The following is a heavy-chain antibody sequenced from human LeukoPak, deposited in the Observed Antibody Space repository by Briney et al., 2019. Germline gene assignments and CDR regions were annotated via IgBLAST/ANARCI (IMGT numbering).Heavy chain of an antibody. J-gene: IGHJ5*02. CDR1: GFTFSSYG. D-gene: IGHD1-7*01. Sequence: GGSLRLSCAASGFTFSSYGMHWVRQAPGKGLEWVAVISYDGSNKYYADSVKGRFTISRDNSKNTLYLQMNSLRVEDTAMYYCARGTSPEPWGQGTWSPSSQ. CDR2: ISYDGSNK. CDR3: ARGTSPEP. V-gene: IGHV3-30*03.